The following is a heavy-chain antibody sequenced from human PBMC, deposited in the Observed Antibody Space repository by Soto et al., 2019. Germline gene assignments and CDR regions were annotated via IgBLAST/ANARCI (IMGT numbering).Heavy chain of an antibody. D-gene: IGHD3-16*01. CDR1: GYTFTNYH. V-gene: IGHV1-46*01. CDR2: VNPSSGGT. CDR3: ARDPVYYDYVWGSPPIYYYYGMDV. J-gene: IGHJ6*02. Sequence: ASVKVSCKASGYTFTNYHIHWVRQAPGHGLQWMGVVNPSSGGTSYAQKFRGRLSVTWDTSTSTVYLELSSLTSDDTAVYYCARDPVYYDYVWGSPPIYYYYGMDVWGQGTTVTVSS.